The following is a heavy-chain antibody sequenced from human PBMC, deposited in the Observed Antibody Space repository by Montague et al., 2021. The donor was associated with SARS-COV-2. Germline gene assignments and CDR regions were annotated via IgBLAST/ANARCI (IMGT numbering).Heavy chain of an antibody. J-gene: IGHJ3*02. CDR2: VNQSGTT. CDR3: ARGRRPVVVPGAGPAGRAFDI. V-gene: IGHV4-39*07. Sequence: SETLSLTCTVSGGSISSSSYYWGWIRQPPGKGLGWIGEVNQSGTTIYNPSVKSGVTISEDASKNQFYLRLNSVTAADTAVYYCARGRRPVVVPGAGPAGRAFDIWGQGTMVTVSS. CDR1: GGSISSSSYY. D-gene: IGHD2-2*01.